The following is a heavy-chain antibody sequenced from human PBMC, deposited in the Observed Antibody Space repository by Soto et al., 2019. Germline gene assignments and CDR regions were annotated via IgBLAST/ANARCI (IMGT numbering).Heavy chain of an antibody. V-gene: IGHV1-18*01. CDR3: ARGRYGDY. J-gene: IGHJ4*02. D-gene: IGHD1-1*01. CDR2: ISAHNGNT. Sequence: QVHLVQSGAEVKKPGASVKVSCKGSGYAFTTYGITWVRQAPGQGLEWMGWISAHNGNTNYAQKLQGRVTVTRDTSTCTAYMEVRSLRSDDTAVYYCARGRYGDYWGQGALVTVSS. CDR1: GYAFTTYG.